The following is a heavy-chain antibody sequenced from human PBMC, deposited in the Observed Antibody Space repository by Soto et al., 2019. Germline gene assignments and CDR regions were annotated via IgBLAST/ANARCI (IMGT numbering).Heavy chain of an antibody. CDR3: ARDPGGAAAGTPFFWFDP. V-gene: IGHV1-69*13. J-gene: IGHJ5*02. CDR1: GGTFSSYA. Sequence: GASVKVFCKASGGTFSSYAISWVRQAPGQGLEWMGGIIPIFGTANYAQKFQGRVTITADESTSTAYMELSSLRSEDTAVYYCARDPGGAAAGTPFFWFDPWGQGTLVTVSS. D-gene: IGHD6-13*01. CDR2: IIPIFGTA.